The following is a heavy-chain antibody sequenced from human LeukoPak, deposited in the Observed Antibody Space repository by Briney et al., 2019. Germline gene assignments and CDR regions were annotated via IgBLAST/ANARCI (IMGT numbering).Heavy chain of an antibody. Sequence: SETLSLTXTVSGGSISSSYYYWGWIRQPPGKGLEYIGYMYYTGSTYYSPSLKSRVSISVDTSKNQFSLKLSSVTAADTAVYYCARGTGYYGDCFDYWGQGALVAVSS. J-gene: IGHJ4*02. CDR1: GGSISSSYYY. CDR3: ARGTGYYGDCFDY. CDR2: MYYTGST. D-gene: IGHD4-17*01. V-gene: IGHV4-39*01.